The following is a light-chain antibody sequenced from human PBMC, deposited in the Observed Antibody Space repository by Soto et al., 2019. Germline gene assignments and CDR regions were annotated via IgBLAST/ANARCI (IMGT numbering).Light chain of an antibody. V-gene: IGLV2-8*01. CDR3: SSYAGSNNFV. Sequence: QPALTQPPSASGSPGQAVTLSCTGTSSDVGGYNNVSWYQQLPGKAPKLMIYEVTKRPSGVPDRFSGSKSGNTASLTVSGLQAEDEADYYCSSYAGSNNFVFGTGTKVTVL. J-gene: IGLJ1*01. CDR2: EVT. CDR1: SSDVGGYNN.